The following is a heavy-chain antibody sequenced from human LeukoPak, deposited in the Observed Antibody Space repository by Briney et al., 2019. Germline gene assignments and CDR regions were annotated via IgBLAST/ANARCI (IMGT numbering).Heavy chain of an antibody. CDR3: AKGDY. CDR2: IRHDGSDK. CDR1: AFTFTNYD. V-gene: IGHV3-30*02. Sequence: GGSLRLSCAASAFTFTNYDFHWVRQAPGKGLEWVAFIRHDGSDKYYADSVKGRFTISRDNSKNTLYLQMDSLRVEDTAVYYCAKGDYWGQGTLVTVSS. J-gene: IGHJ4*02.